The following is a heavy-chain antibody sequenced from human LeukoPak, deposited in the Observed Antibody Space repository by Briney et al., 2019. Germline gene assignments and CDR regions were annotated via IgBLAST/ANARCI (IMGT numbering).Heavy chain of an antibody. V-gene: IGHV1-18*01. CDR2: ISANNGST. Sequence: ASVKVSCKSSGYTFTSHGISWVRQAPGQGLQWMGWISANNGSTIYAQNVQGRISMTTDTSTNTAFMELRNLRSDDTAVYYCARDVVFWDDYWTGPFHFWGRGTLVTVSS. D-gene: IGHD3/OR15-3a*01. CDR3: ARDVVFWDDYWTGPFHF. J-gene: IGHJ3*01. CDR1: GYTFTSHG.